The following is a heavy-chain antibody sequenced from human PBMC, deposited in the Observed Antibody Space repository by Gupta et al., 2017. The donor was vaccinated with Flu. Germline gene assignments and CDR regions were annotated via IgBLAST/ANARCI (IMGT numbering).Heavy chain of an antibody. J-gene: IGHJ4*02. V-gene: IGHV3-49*04. CDR2: IRSNAYGGTT. D-gene: IGHD6-13*01. CDR1: GFTFGAHT. Sequence: EVQLVESGGGLVQPGRSLRVYCTASGFTFGAHTMSWVRQAPGKGLEWVGVIRSNAYGGTTENAASVKGRFIISRDDSKSIAYLQMSSLKTEDTAVYYCSRGSLAAGGLSDYWGQGTLVTVSS. CDR3: SRGSLAAGGLSDY.